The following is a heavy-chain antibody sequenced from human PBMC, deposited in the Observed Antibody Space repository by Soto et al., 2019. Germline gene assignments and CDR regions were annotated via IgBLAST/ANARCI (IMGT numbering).Heavy chain of an antibody. CDR2: INPIVSMS. Sequence: QVQLVQSGTEVKKPGSSVKVSCKASGDTFSFYTINWVRQAPGLGLEWVGRINPIVSMSNYAQKFQGRVSMTADKSTSTAYMELRSLGSDDTAMYFCAASYGSGYRAFDYWGQGALVTVSS. CDR3: AASYGSGYRAFDY. D-gene: IGHD3-10*01. J-gene: IGHJ4*02. CDR1: GDTFSFYT. V-gene: IGHV1-69*02.